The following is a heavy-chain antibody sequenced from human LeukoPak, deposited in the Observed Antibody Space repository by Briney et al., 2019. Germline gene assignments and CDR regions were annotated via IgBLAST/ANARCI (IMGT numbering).Heavy chain of an antibody. V-gene: IGHV3-48*03. Sequence: GGSLGLSCAASGFPFNNFEMNWVGKAPGKGREWVSYVSGSGDEIRYGDSVKGRFTISRDNAKSSLYLQMDSLRAEDTAVYYCATKVPGSSHFSSWGQGTLVTVSS. D-gene: IGHD4/OR15-4a*01. CDR2: VSGSGDEI. CDR3: ATKVPGSSHFSS. J-gene: IGHJ4*02. CDR1: GFPFNNFE.